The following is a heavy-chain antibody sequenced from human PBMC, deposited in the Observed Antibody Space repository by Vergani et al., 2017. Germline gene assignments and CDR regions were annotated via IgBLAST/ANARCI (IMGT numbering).Heavy chain of an antibody. CDR1: GFTFSNAW. Sequence: EFQLVESGGGLVQPGGYLGLSCAASGFTFSNAWMSWGRQAPGKGLEWAGRIKSKTDGGTTDYAAPVKGRFTISRDDSKNTLYLQMNSLKTEDTAVYYCTTRLMITFGGVIVKDYWGQGTLVTVSS. V-gene: IGHV3-15*01. CDR2: IKSKTDGGTT. J-gene: IGHJ4*02. CDR3: TTRLMITFGGVIVKDY. D-gene: IGHD3-16*02.